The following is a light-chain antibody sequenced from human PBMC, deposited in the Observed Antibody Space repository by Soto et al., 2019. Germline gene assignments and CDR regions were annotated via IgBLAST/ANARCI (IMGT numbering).Light chain of an antibody. V-gene: IGKV1-39*01. CDR1: QNIKKY. CDR3: QQSFGTPLT. CDR2: TAS. J-gene: IGKJ4*01. Sequence: DIQMTQSASSLSASVGDRVTITCRASQNIKKYLNWYQQKPGKAPNLLIYTASSLQVGFPSRFSGSGSGTDFTLTISSLQPEDSATYYCQQSFGTPLTFGGGTKVDIK.